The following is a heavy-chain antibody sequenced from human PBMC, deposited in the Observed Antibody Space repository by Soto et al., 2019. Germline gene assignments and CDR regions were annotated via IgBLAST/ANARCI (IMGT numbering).Heavy chain of an antibody. CDR1: GYTFTSYD. V-gene: IGHV1-8*01. CDR3: GGGGRYGARGY. Sequence: QVQLVQSGAEVKKPGASVKVSCKASGYTFTSYDINWVRQATGQGLEWMGWMNPNSGNTGYAQKFQGRVTMTRNTPIGKAKRGRGARSSGDRAVYSWGGGGRYGARGYWGRGPLVPFPS. CDR2: MNPNSGNT. J-gene: IGHJ4*02. D-gene: IGHD1-26*01.